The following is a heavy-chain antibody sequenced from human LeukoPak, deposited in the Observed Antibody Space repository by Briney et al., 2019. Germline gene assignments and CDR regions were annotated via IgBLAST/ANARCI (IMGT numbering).Heavy chain of an antibody. Sequence: ASVKVSCKVSGYTLTELSMHWVRQAPGKGLEWMGGFDPEDGETIYAQKFQGRVTMTRNTSISTAYMELSSLRSEDTAVYYCATDYGGNSGGDAFDIWGQGTMVTVSS. V-gene: IGHV1-24*01. D-gene: IGHD4-23*01. J-gene: IGHJ3*02. CDR1: GYTLTELS. CDR2: FDPEDGET. CDR3: ATDYGGNSGGDAFDI.